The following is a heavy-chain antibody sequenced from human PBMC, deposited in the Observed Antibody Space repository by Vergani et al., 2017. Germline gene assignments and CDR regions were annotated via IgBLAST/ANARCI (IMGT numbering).Heavy chain of an antibody. D-gene: IGHD3-3*01. CDR1: GFTFDDYA. CDR3: AKGLFPIFEWVIPSMDV. J-gene: IGHJ6*03. CDR2: ISWNSGSI. Sequence: EVQLVESGGGLVQPGRSLRLSCAASGFTFDDYAMHWVRQAPGKGLEWVFGISWNSGSIGYADSVKGRFTISRDNAKNSLYLQMNSLRAEDTALYYCAKGLFPIFEWVIPSMDVWGKGTTVTVSS. V-gene: IGHV3-9*01.